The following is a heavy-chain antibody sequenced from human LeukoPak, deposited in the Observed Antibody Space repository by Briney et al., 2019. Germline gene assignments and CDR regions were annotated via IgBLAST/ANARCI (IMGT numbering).Heavy chain of an antibody. CDR1: GKPLSEFA. V-gene: IGHV1-24*01. Sequence: AAVKVSCKVSGKPLSEFAVHWVRQSPAQGLEWMGGFDPEDAESIYTQKFQGRIIMTEDKSTDTAYMELSGLRSEDSAVYFCSAFARGFNRGIPVAGYFNLWGQGTLVTVSS. CDR3: SAFARGFNRGIPVAGYFNL. CDR2: FDPEDAES. D-gene: IGHD6-19*01. J-gene: IGHJ4*02.